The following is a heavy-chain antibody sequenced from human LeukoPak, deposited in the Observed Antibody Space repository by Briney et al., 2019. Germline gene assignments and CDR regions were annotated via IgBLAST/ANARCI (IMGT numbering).Heavy chain of an antibody. J-gene: IGHJ4*02. Sequence: GGSLRLSCAASGFTFSNLEMNWVRQAPGKGLEWISYISTSGASTYYADSVKGRFTVSRDNAKNSMYLRMDTLRAEDTAVYYCARERGYNYGYSGYYHQWGQRILVTVSS. CDR2: ISTSGAST. V-gene: IGHV3-48*03. D-gene: IGHD5-18*01. CDR3: ARERGYNYGYSGYYHQ. CDR1: GFTFSNLE.